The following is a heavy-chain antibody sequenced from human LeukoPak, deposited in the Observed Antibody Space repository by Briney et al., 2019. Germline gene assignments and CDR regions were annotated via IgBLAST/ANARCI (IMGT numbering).Heavy chain of an antibody. V-gene: IGHV3-23*01. Sequence: PGGSLRLSCAASGFAFNTYAMSWVRQAPGKGLEWVSNLSGSDGQTFHTDSVKGRFTISRDNSKNTLYLQMNSLRAEDTAVYYCAKLTTSWGQGTLVTVSS. CDR2: LSGSDGQT. CDR1: GFAFNTYA. D-gene: IGHD4-11*01. J-gene: IGHJ4*02. CDR3: AKLTTS.